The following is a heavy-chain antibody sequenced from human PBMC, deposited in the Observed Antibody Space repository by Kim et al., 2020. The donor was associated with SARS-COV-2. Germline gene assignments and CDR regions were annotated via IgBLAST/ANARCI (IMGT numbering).Heavy chain of an antibody. CDR1: GFTFSSYA. Sequence: GGSLRLSCAASGFTFSSYAMSWVRQAPGKGLEWVAAIRGSGGSKYYADSVKGRFTISRDNSKNTLYLQMNSLRAEDTAVYYCAKDPGYSGYDHYYGMDVWGQGTTVTVSS. D-gene: IGHD5-12*01. CDR3: AKDPGYSGYDHYYGMDV. J-gene: IGHJ6*02. V-gene: IGHV3-23*01. CDR2: IRGSGGSK.